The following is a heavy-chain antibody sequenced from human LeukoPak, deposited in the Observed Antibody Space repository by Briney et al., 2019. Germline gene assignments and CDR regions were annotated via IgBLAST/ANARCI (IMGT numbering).Heavy chain of an antibody. D-gene: IGHD6-13*01. V-gene: IGHV4-59*08. CDR1: GGSISSYY. CDR2: IYYTGST. CDR3: ARSRPSIGAAGTFDY. J-gene: IGHJ4*02. Sequence: SETLSLTCTVSGGSISSYYWSWIRQPPGKGLEWIGYIYYTGSTKYNASLKSRVTISVDTSKNQFSLKVSSVTAADTAVYYCARSRPSIGAAGTFDYWGQGTLVTVSS.